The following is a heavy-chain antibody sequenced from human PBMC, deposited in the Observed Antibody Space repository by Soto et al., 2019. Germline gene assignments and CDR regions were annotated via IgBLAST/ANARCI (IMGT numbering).Heavy chain of an antibody. J-gene: IGHJ5*02. CDR3: ARQAAAPGIDLWFDP. CDR2: IFYAGKT. V-gene: IGHV4-39*01. CDR1: GGSISSSRSY. D-gene: IGHD6-13*01. Sequence: QLQLQESGPGLVKPSETLSLTCNVSGGSISSSRSYWAWFRQPPGKELAWIANIFYAGKTYYNPSLTGRATVSVATSKNQFSLKRDSVTAADTAVYYCARQAAAPGIDLWFDPWGQGTLVTVSS.